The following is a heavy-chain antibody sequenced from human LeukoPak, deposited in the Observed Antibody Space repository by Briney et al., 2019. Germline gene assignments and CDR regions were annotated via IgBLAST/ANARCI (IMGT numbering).Heavy chain of an antibody. CDR2: INTNTGNP. V-gene: IGHV7-4-1*02. CDR1: GYTFTNYA. Sequence: ASVKVSCKASGYTFTNYAMNWVRQAPGQGLEWMGWINTNTGNPTYAQGFTGRFVFSLDTSVTTAYLQISSLKAEDTAVYYCAREEYYDSSAPTNFDYWGQGTLVTVSS. CDR3: AREEYYDSSAPTNFDY. D-gene: IGHD3-22*01. J-gene: IGHJ4*02.